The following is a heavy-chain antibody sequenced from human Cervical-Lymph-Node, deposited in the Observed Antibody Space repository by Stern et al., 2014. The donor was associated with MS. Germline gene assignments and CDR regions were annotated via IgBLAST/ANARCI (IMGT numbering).Heavy chain of an antibody. J-gene: IGHJ4*02. CDR2: IYYSGST. Sequence: QLQLQESGPGLVKPSETLSLTCTVSGGSISSYYWSWIRQPPGKGLEWIGYIYYSGSTNYNPSLKSRVTISVDTSKNQFSLKLSSVTAADTAVYYCARGVDTAMVFDYWGQGTLVTVSS. CDR1: GGSISSYY. CDR3: ARGVDTAMVFDY. D-gene: IGHD5-18*01. V-gene: IGHV4-59*01.